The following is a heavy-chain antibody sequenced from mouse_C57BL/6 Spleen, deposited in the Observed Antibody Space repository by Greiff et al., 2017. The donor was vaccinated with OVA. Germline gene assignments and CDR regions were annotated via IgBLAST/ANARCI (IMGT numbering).Heavy chain of an antibody. CDR3: ARWDYGSSYGY. CDR1: GYTFTSYW. V-gene: IGHV1-64*01. D-gene: IGHD1-1*01. CDR2: IHPNSGST. J-gene: IGHJ2*01. Sequence: QVQLKQSGAELVKPGASVKLSCKASGYTFTSYWMHWVKQRPGQGLEWIGMIHPNSGSTNYNEKFKSKATLTVDKSSSTAYMQLSSLTSEDSAVYYCARWDYGSSYGYWGQGTTLTVSS.